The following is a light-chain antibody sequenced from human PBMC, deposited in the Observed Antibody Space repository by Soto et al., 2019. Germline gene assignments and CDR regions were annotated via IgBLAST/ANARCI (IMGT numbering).Light chain of an antibody. J-gene: IGKJ5*01. CDR3: QQYGSSSIT. CDR2: GAS. V-gene: IGKV3-20*01. CDR1: QSVSSSY. Sequence: ESVLTQSPGTLSLSPGERATLSCSASQSVSSSYLAWYQQKPGQAPRLLIYGASSRATGIPDRFSGSGSGTDFTLTISRLEPEDFAVYYCQQYGSSSITFGQGTRLEIK.